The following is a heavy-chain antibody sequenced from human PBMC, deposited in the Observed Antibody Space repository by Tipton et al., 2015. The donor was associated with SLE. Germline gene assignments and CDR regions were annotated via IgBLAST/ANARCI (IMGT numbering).Heavy chain of an antibody. V-gene: IGHV4-4*07. CDR2: IYTSGST. J-gene: IGHJ3*02. CDR1: GGSISSYY. Sequence: TLSLTCTVSGGSISSYYWSWIRQPAGKGLEWIGRIYTSGSTNYNPSLKSRVTISVDTSKNQFSLKLSSVTAADTAVYYCARAPTIFGPDAFDIWGQGTMVTVSS. CDR3: ARAPTIFGPDAFDI. D-gene: IGHD3-3*01.